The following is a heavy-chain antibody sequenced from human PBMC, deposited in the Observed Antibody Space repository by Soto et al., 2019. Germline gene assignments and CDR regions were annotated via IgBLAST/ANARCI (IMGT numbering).Heavy chain of an antibody. CDR2: IIPIFGTA. D-gene: IGHD2-2*02. CDR1: GGTFSSYA. V-gene: IGHV1-69*13. J-gene: IGHJ6*02. Sequence: SVKVSCKASGGTFSSYAISWVRQAPGQGLEWMGGIIPIFGTANYAQKFQGRVTITADESTSTAYMELSSLRSEDTAVYYCARDPPRYCSSTSCYTGILPKNGMDVWGQVTTVTVSS. CDR3: ARDPPRYCSSTSCYTGILPKNGMDV.